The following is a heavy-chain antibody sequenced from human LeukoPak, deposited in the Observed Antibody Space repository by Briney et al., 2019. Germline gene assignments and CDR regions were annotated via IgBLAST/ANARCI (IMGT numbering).Heavy chain of an antibody. CDR2: ISGSGGST. Sequence: GGSLRLSCAASGFTFSSYAMSWVRQAPGKGPEFVSAISGSGGSTYYADAVKGRFTISRDNSKNTLYLQMNSLRAEDTAVYYCAKGMVRGVPGYYFDYWGQGTLVTVSS. CDR3: AKGMVRGVPGYYFDY. D-gene: IGHD3-10*01. CDR1: GFTFSSYA. V-gene: IGHV3-23*01. J-gene: IGHJ4*02.